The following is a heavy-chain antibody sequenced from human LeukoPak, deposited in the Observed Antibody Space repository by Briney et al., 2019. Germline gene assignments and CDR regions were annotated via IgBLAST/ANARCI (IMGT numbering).Heavy chain of an antibody. CDR2: MYHSGDT. CDR1: GYSVSSGYY. D-gene: IGHD6-19*01. J-gene: IGHJ4*02. Sequence: SETLSLTCTVSGYSVSSGYYWGWIRQPPGKGLEWIGSMYHSGDTYYNPSLKSRVTISVDTSKNQFSLKLSSVTAADTAVYYCASRRIAVAGMSTNYDYWGQGTLVTVSS. CDR3: ASRRIAVAGMSTNYDY. V-gene: IGHV4-38-2*02.